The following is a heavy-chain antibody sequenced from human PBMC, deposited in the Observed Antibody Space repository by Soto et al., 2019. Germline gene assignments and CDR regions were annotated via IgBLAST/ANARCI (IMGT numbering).Heavy chain of an antibody. Sequence: ASVKVSCKASGGTFSSYGISWVRQAPGQGLEGMGGISHIFGTANYAQNFQGRVTMTADESMSTAYMELSSLRSEDTAVYSWARVRGGLTGTNIDAFDSWGQGTMVTVSS. CDR1: GGTFSSYG. D-gene: IGHD7-27*01. CDR3: ARVRGGLTGTNIDAFDS. CDR2: ISHIFGTA. V-gene: IGHV1-69*13. J-gene: IGHJ3*02.